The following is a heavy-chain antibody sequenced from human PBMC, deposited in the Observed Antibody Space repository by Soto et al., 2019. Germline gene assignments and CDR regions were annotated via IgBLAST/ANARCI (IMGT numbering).Heavy chain of an antibody. V-gene: IGHV4-39*01. Sequence: QLQLXXSGPGLVKPXXXXSLTXTVXGGSISSSSYYWGWIRQPPGKGLEWIGSIYYSGSTYYNPSLKSRVTISVDTSKNQFSLKLSSVTAADTAVYYCASYNTFYYGMDVWGQGTTVTVSS. CDR1: GGSISSSSYY. D-gene: IGHD3-16*01. CDR3: ASYNTFYYGMDV. J-gene: IGHJ6*02. CDR2: IYYSGST.